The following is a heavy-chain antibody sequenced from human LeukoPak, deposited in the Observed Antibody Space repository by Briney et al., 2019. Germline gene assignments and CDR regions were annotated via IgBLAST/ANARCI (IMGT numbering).Heavy chain of an antibody. V-gene: IGHV7-4-1*02. D-gene: IGHD5-18*01. CDR2: INTNTGNP. J-gene: IGHJ4*02. Sequence: ASVKVSCKASGYTFTGYAMNWVRQAPGQGLEWMGWINTNTGNPTYAQGFAGRYVFSLDTSVSTAYLQISGLKADDTAVYYCGRDPKLGIRGYTYGYIDSWGQGTLVIVSS. CDR3: GRDPKLGIRGYTYGYIDS. CDR1: GYTFTGYA.